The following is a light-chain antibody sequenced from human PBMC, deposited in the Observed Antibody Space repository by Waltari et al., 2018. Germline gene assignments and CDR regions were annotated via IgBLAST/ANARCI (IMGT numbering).Light chain of an antibody. CDR2: WAS. Sequence: DILMTQPPDSLSVSLGETATINCKSSQSILNSSSNKNHLAWYQHKSGQSTRLLMSWASSRDSGVRGRFSGSGSGTEFTLTISGLQTEDVAVYSCQQYETTPLTFGPGTKVEI. J-gene: IGKJ3*01. CDR3: QQYETTPLT. CDR1: QSILNSSSNKNH. V-gene: IGKV4-1*01.